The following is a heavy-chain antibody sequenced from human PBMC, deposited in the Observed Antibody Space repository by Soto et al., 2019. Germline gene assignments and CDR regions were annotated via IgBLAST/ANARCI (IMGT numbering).Heavy chain of an antibody. CDR2: ISGSGGST. V-gene: IGHV3-23*01. CDR1: GFTFSSYA. CDR3: AKDLKNPGWFGDLTRGWRYFDY. J-gene: IGHJ4*02. D-gene: IGHD3-10*01. Sequence: GGSLRLSCAASGFTFSSYAMSWVRQAPGKGLEWVSAISGSGGSTYYADSVKGRFTISRDNSKNTLYLKMNSLRAEDTAVYYCAKDLKNPGWFGDLTRGWRYFDYWGQGTLVTVSS.